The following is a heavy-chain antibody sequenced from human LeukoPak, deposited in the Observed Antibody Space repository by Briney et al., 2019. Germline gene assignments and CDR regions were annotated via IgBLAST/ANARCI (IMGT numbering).Heavy chain of an antibody. CDR3: AARRNWNDG. Sequence: SETLSLTCAVYGGSFSGYYWSWIRQPPGKGLEWIGEINHSGSINYNSSLKSRVTISVDTSKNQFSLQLTSVTAADTAVYYCAARRNWNDGWGQGTLVIVSS. CDR1: GGSFSGYY. J-gene: IGHJ5*02. V-gene: IGHV4-34*01. CDR2: INHSGSI.